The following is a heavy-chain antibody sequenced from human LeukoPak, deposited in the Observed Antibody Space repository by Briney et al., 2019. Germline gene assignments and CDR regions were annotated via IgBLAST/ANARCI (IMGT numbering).Heavy chain of an antibody. D-gene: IGHD1-26*01. V-gene: IGHV1-18*01. Sequence: VASVKASCKASGYTFTSYGISWVRQAPGQGLEWMGWISAYNGNTNYAQKLQGRVTMTTDTSTSTAYMELRSLRSGDTAVYYCAIRVGATRGEGYYFDYWGQGTLVTVSS. CDR3: AIRVGATRGEGYYFDY. CDR2: ISAYNGNT. J-gene: IGHJ4*02. CDR1: GYTFTSYG.